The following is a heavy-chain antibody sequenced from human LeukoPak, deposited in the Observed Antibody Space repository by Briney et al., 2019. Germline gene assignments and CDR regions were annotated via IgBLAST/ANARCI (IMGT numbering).Heavy chain of an antibody. J-gene: IGHJ4*02. Sequence: SETLSLTCTVSGGSISSYYWSWIRQPAGKGLEWIGRIYTSGSTNYNPSLKSRVTMSVDTSKNQFSLKLSSVTAADTAVYYCARHARYYDSSGTIDYWGQGTLVTVSS. CDR1: GGSISSYY. V-gene: IGHV4-4*07. D-gene: IGHD3-22*01. CDR2: IYTSGST. CDR3: ARHARYYDSSGTIDY.